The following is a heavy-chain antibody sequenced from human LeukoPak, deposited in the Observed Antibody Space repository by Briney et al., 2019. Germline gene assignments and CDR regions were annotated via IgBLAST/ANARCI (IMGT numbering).Heavy chain of an antibody. Sequence: ASVKVSCKGSGYTFTSYGISWVRQAPGQGNEGMGWISAYKGNRKYEQKLQGTVTMTTDTSTSTAYMELRSLRSDDTAVYYCSRDGGSYFRDYWGQGTLVTVSS. J-gene: IGHJ4*02. V-gene: IGHV1-18*01. CDR1: GYTFTSYG. D-gene: IGHD1-26*01. CDR3: SRDGGSYFRDY. CDR2: ISAYKGNR.